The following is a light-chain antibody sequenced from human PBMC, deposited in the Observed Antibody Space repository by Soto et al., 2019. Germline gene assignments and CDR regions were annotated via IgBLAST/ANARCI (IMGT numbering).Light chain of an antibody. CDR3: SSYSSSTTHVV. V-gene: IGLV2-14*01. J-gene: IGLJ2*01. CDR1: NSDVGGYNY. Sequence: QSALTQPASVSGSPGQSITISCTGTNSDVGGYNYVSWYQQHPGKAPKLMIYDVSNRPSGVSNRFSGSKSGNKASLTISGLQAEDEADYYCSSYSSSTTHVVFGGGTKVTVL. CDR2: DVS.